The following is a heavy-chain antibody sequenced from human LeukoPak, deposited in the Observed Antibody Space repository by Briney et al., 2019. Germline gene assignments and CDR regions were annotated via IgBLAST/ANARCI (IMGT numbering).Heavy chain of an antibody. J-gene: IGHJ3*02. Sequence: GGSLRLSCAASGFTFSNYAMSWVRQAPGKGLEWVSAISGSGGSTYYADSVKGRFTVSRDNSKNTLYLQMNSLGAEDTAVYYCANDGAYYDSNTDAFDIWGQGTMVTVSS. V-gene: IGHV3-23*01. CDR1: GFTFSNYA. CDR2: ISGSGGST. D-gene: IGHD3-22*01. CDR3: ANDGAYYDSNTDAFDI.